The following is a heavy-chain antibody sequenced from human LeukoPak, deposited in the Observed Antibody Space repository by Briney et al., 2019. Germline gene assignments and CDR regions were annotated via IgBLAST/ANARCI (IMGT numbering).Heavy chain of an antibody. CDR2: ISYDGSNK. Sequence: GGSLRLSCAASGFTFSSYTMQWVRQAPGKGLEWVASISYDGSNKYYAESVKGRFTISRDIPKDTLYLQMNGLRAEDTAVYYCARAYYYDTGGYHYPLDYWGQGTLVTVSS. J-gene: IGHJ4*02. CDR3: ARAYYYDTGGYHYPLDY. CDR1: GFTFSSYT. D-gene: IGHD3-22*01. V-gene: IGHV3-30-3*01.